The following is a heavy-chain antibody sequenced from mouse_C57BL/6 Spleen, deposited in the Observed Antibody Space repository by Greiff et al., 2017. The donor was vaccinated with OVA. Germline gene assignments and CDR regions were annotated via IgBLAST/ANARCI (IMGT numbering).Heavy chain of an antibody. D-gene: IGHD2-4*01. CDR3: ATLYYDYDVAY. CDR1: GYTFTSYW. Sequence: QVQLKESGAELVMPGASVKLSCKASGYTFTSYWMHWVKQRPGQGLEWIGEIDPSDSYTNYNQKFKGKSTLTVDKSSSTAYMQLSSLTSEDSAVYYCATLYYDYDVAYWGQGTLVTVSA. CDR2: IDPSDSYT. V-gene: IGHV1-69*01. J-gene: IGHJ3*01.